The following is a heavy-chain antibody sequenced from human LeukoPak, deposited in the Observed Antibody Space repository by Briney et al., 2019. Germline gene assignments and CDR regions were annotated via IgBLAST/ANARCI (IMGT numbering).Heavy chain of an antibody. D-gene: IGHD3-3*01. CDR1: GGTFSSYA. CDR3: ASSSESGYYTLDYFDY. V-gene: IGHV1-69*13. J-gene: IGHJ4*02. CDR2: IIPIFGTA. Sequence: SVKVSCKASGGTFSSYAISWVRQAPGQGLEWMGGIIPIFGTANYAQKFQGRVTITADESTSTAYMELSSLRSEDTAVYYCASSSESGYYTLDYFDYWGQGTLVTVSS.